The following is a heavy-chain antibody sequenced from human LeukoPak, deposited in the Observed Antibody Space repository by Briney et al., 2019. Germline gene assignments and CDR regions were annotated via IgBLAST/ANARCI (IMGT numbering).Heavy chain of an antibody. J-gene: IGHJ4*02. CDR1: GFTFSSYA. CDR2: ISYDGTNE. V-gene: IGHV3-30-3*01. D-gene: IGHD5-18*01. Sequence: PGGSLRLSCAASGFTFSSYAMHWVRQAPGKGMEWVAIISYDGTNENYADSVKGRFTISRDNSKSTLYLQMNSLRAEDTAVYYCARPPIGGGYSYGPFGYWGQGTLVTVSS. CDR3: ARPPIGGGYSYGPFGY.